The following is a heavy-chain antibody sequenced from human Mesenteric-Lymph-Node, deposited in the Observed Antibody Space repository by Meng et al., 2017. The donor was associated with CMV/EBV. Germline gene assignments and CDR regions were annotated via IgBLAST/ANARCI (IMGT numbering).Heavy chain of an antibody. CDR3: AKGGLRELRQTIDY. CDR2: ISYDGSNK. CDR1: GFTFSSYA. D-gene: IGHD1-26*01. V-gene: IGHV3-30-3*01. Sequence: GGSLRLSCAASGFTFSSYAMHWVRQAPGKGLEWVAVISYDGSNKYYADSVKGRFTISRDNSKNTLYLQMNSLRAEDTAVYYCAKGGLRELRQTIDYWGQGTLVTVSS. J-gene: IGHJ4*02.